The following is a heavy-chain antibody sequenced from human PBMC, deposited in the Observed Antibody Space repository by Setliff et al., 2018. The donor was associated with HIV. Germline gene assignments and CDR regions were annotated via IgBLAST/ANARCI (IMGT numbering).Heavy chain of an antibody. CDR3: ARSGGYCTSTSCLRTYFDY. J-gene: IGHJ4*02. CDR1: GYSFSTYW. CDR2: MYPGTSTT. D-gene: IGHD2-2*01. Sequence: GESLKISCQGSGYSFSTYWIGWVRQMPGKGLEWMGIMYPGTSTTKYSPSFQGQVTISADKSISTTYLQWSSLKASDTAMYYCARSGGYCTSTSCLRTYFDYWGQGTLVTVSS. V-gene: IGHV5-51*01.